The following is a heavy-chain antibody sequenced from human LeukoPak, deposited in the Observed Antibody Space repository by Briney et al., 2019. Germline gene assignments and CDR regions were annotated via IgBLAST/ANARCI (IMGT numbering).Heavy chain of an antibody. CDR1: GYSISNGYY. V-gene: IGHV4-38-2*01. D-gene: IGHD6-19*01. Sequence: SETLSLTXAVSGYSISNGYYWGWIRQPPGKGLEWIGSIYHSGSTYYNPSLKSRVTMSVDTSKNQFSLKLSSVTAADTAVYYCARLRRGIAVAGSRFDYWGQGTLVTVSS. CDR2: IYHSGST. CDR3: ARLRRGIAVAGSRFDY. J-gene: IGHJ4*02.